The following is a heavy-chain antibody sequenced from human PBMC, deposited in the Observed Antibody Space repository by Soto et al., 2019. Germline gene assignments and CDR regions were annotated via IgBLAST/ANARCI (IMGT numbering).Heavy chain of an antibody. V-gene: IGHV4-39*01. D-gene: IGHD2-15*01. CDR2: IYYSGST. CDR3: ARRKVAATYSYYMDV. J-gene: IGHJ6*03. CDR1: GGSISNSSYY. Sequence: SETLSLTCTVSGGSISNSSYYWGWIRQPPGKGLEWIGSIYYSGSTYYNQSLKSRVTISVDTSKNQFSLKLSSVTAADTAVYYCARRKVAATYSYYMDVWGKGTTVTVSS.